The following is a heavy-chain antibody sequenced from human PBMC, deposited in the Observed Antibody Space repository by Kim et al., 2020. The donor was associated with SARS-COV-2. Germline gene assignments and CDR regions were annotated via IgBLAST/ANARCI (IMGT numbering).Heavy chain of an antibody. Sequence: SETLSLTCTVSGGSISSYYWSWIRQPPGKGLEWIGYIYYSGSTNYNPSLKSRVTISVDTSKNQFSLKLSSVTAADTAVYYCTREFKWDYYDSSGYYAWFDPWGQGTLVTVSS. CDR3: TREFKWDYYDSSGYYAWFDP. J-gene: IGHJ5*02. D-gene: IGHD3-22*01. CDR2: IYYSGST. V-gene: IGHV4-59*12. CDR1: GGSISSYY.